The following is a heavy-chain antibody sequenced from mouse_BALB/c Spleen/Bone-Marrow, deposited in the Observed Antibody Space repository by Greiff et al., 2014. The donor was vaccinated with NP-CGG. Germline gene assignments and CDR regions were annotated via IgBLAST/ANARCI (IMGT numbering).Heavy chain of an antibody. CDR3: ARQNDGYLYYAMDY. D-gene: IGHD2-3*01. CDR1: GYSITSGYS. V-gene: IGHV3-1*02. CDR2: IHYSGTT. Sequence: DVKLQESGPDLVKPSQSLSLTCTVTGYSITSGYSWHWIRQFPENKLEWMGYIHYSGTTNYNPSLKSRISITRDTSKNQFFLQLNSVTSDDTATYYCARQNDGYLYYAMDYWGQGTSVTVSS. J-gene: IGHJ4*01.